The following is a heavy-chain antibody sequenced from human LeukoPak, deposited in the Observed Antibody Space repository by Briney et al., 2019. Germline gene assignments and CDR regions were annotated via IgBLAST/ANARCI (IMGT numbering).Heavy chain of an antibody. J-gene: IGHJ2*01. D-gene: IGHD3-3*01. CDR2: INHSGST. V-gene: IGHV4-34*01. CDR1: GGSFSGYY. Sequence: SETLSLTCAVYGGSFSGYYWSWLRQPPGKGREWIGEINHSGSTNYNPSLKSRVTISVDTSKNQFSLKLSSVTAADTAVYYCARHGPADYDFWSGYHYWYFDLWGRGTLVTVSS. CDR3: ARHGPADYDFWSGYHYWYFDL.